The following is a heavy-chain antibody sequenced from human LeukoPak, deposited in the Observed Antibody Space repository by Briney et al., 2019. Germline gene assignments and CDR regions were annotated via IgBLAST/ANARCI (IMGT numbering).Heavy chain of an antibody. J-gene: IGHJ4*02. D-gene: IGHD2-15*01. V-gene: IGHV4-34*01. CDR2: INHSGST. Sequence: SETLSLTCAVYGGSFSGYYWSWIRQPPGKGLEWIGEINHSGSTNYNPSLKSRVTISVDTSKNQFSLKLSSVTAADTAVYYCARGLRDLGYCSGGSCYPTLDYRGQGTLVTVSS. CDR3: ARGLRDLGYCSGGSCYPTLDY. CDR1: GGSFSGYY.